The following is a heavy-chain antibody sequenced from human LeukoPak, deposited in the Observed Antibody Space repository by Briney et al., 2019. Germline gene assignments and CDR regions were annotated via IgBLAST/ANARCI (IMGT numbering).Heavy chain of an antibody. CDR2: VNHSGDT. CDR3: ARMTTGHDF. V-gene: IGHV4-34*01. D-gene: IGHD4-17*01. CDR1: GTSFGSYY. J-gene: IGHJ4*02. Sequence: SETLSLTCAVSGTSFGSYYWSWIRQPPGKGLEWIGEVNHSGDTNDNPSLKSRVTISVDTSKNQFSLRLRSVTAADTAVYFCARMTTGHDFWGQGTLVTVSS.